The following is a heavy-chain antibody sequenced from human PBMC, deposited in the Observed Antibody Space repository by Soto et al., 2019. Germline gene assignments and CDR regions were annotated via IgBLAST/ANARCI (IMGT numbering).Heavy chain of an antibody. J-gene: IGHJ5*02. CDR1: GGSISSGGYY. CDR2: IYYSGST. D-gene: IGHD3-10*01. CDR3: ARVTMVRGVYWFAP. V-gene: IGHV4-31*03. Sequence: PSETLSLTCTVSGGSISSGGYYWSWIRQHPGKGLEWIGYIYYSGSTYYNPSLKSRVTISVDTSKNQFSLKLSSVTAADTAVYYCARVTMVRGVYWFAPWGQGTLVTVSS.